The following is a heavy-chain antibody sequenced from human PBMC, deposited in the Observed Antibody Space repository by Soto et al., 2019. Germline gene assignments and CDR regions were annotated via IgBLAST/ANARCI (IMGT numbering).Heavy chain of an antibody. Sequence: QVQLVQSGAEVKKPGASVKVSCKASGYTFTRYGFSWVRQAPGQRREWMGWISGYNENPNYAQKFQGRVTLTTDTSTNTDYTALRSPRSDDTALYYCARDIHGDYPAYGGQGTLVTVSS. CDR2: ISGYNENP. CDR3: ARDIHGDYPAY. V-gene: IGHV1-18*01. D-gene: IGHD4-17*01. J-gene: IGHJ4*02. CDR1: GYTFTRYG.